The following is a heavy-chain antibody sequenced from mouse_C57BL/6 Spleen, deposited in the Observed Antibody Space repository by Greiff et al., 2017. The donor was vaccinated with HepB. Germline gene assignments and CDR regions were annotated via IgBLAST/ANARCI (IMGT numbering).Heavy chain of an antibody. J-gene: IGHJ4*01. CDR3: ASEAAQAMDY. CDR2: IYPRSGNT. V-gene: IGHV1-81*01. Sequence: VKLMESGAELARPGASVKLSCKASGYTFTSYGISWVKQRTGQGLEWIGEIYPRSGNTYYNEKFKGKATLTADKSSSTAYMELRSLTSEDSAVYFCASEAAQAMDYWGQGTSVTVSS. D-gene: IGHD3-2*02. CDR1: GYTFTSYG.